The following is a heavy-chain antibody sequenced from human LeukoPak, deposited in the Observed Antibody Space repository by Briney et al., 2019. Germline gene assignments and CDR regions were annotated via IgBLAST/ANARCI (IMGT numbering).Heavy chain of an antibody. D-gene: IGHD3-10*01. CDR2: INPNSGGT. J-gene: IGHJ6*03. CDR3: ARGPRITLIRGGQWYFYMDV. V-gene: IGHV1-2*02. Sequence: GGSLRLSCAASGFTFSSYGMHWVRQAPGKGLEWVGWINPNSGGTNYAQKFQGRVTMTRDTSTSTVYMELSRLRSEDTAVYYCARGPRITLIRGGQWYFYMDVWGKGTTVTISS. CDR1: GFTFSSYG.